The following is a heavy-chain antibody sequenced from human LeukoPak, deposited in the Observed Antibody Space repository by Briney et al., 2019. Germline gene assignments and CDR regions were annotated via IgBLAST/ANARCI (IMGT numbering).Heavy chain of an antibody. J-gene: IGHJ5*02. Sequence: GGSLRLSCAASGFTFSSYWMTWVRQAPGKGLEWVANIKEDGSENYYVDSVKGRFTISRDNAKNSLYLQMNSLRAEDTAVYYCARSFTSPNWFDPWGQGTLVTVSS. V-gene: IGHV3-7*04. D-gene: IGHD2-2*01. CDR3: ARSFTSPNWFDP. CDR1: GFTFSSYW. CDR2: IKEDGSEN.